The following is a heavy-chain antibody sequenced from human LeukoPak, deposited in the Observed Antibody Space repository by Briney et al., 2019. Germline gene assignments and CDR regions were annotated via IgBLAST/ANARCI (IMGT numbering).Heavy chain of an antibody. V-gene: IGHV4-61*02. Sequence: SETLSLTCTVSGGSISSGSYYWSWIRQPAGKGLEWTGRIYTSGSTNYNPSLKSRVTISVDTSKNQFSLKLSSVTAADTAVYYCAREGSSSGRPFDYWGQGTLVTVSS. CDR1: GGSISSGSYY. D-gene: IGHD6-19*01. J-gene: IGHJ4*02. CDR3: AREGSSSGRPFDY. CDR2: IYTSGST.